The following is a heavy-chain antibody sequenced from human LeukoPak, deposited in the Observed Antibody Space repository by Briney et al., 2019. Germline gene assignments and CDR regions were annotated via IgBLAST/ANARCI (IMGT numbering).Heavy chain of an antibody. D-gene: IGHD3-10*01. CDR2: IYYSGST. V-gene: IGHV4-39*07. CDR1: GGSISSSSYY. CDR3: ARMRFGELPIDY. J-gene: IGHJ4*02. Sequence: KPSETLSLTCTVSGGSISSSSYYWGWLRQPPGKGLEWIGSIYYSGSTYYNPSLKSRVTISVDTSKNQFSLKLSSVTAADTAVYYCARMRFGELPIDYWGQGTLVTVSS.